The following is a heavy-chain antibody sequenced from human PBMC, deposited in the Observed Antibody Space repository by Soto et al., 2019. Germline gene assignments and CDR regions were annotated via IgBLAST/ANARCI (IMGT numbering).Heavy chain of an antibody. CDR2: IYYSGTT. Sequence: PSETLSLTCTVSGDSVNPYYWSWIRQTPGKGLEYIGYIYYSGTTDYNPSLKSRVTIFMDTSKNQFSLNLRSVTAADSAVYYCARLGAVITIGRHNYHPLDAWGQGTTVTVSS. J-gene: IGHJ6*02. D-gene: IGHD3-3*01. V-gene: IGHV4-59*08. CDR3: ARLGAVITIGRHNYHPLDA. CDR1: GDSVNPYY.